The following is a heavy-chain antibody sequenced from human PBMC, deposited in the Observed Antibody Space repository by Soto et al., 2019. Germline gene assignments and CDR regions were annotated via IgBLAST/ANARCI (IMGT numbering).Heavy chain of an antibody. V-gene: IGHV4-39*01. J-gene: IGHJ4*02. CDR1: GDSISGSPYY. D-gene: IGHD6-13*01. Sequence: QVQLQESGPGLVMPSETLSLTCTVSGDSISGSPYYWGWIRQPPGKRLEWIGSIFYDEYTFYTPSLKSRVIISVDTSKNQFSLKLTSVAAADTATYFCARLQTAVPHYWGQGILVTVSS. CDR3: ARLQTAVPHY. CDR2: IFYDEYT.